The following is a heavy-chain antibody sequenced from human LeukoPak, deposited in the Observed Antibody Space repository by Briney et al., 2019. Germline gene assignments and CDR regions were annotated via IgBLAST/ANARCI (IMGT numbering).Heavy chain of an antibody. CDR2: INHSGST. V-gene: IGHV4-34*01. D-gene: IGHD6-13*01. CDR3: ARSAAAGTLPMVGTWGNRWFDP. J-gene: IGHJ5*02. CDR1: GGSFSGYC. Sequence: SETLSLTCAVYGGSFSGYCWSWIRQPPGKGLEWIGEINHSGSTNYNPSLKSRVTISVDTSKNQFSLKLSSVTAADTAVYYCARSAAAGTLPMVGTWGNRWFDPWGQGTLVTVSS.